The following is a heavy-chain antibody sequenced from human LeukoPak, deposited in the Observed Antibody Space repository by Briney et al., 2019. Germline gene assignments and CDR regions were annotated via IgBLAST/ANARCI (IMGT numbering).Heavy chain of an antibody. J-gene: IGHJ5*02. CDR2: INPNNGDT. CDR1: GYTFTGNF. Sequence: ASVKVSRKTSGYTFTGNFMHWVRQAPGQGPEWMGWINPNNGDTNYAQKFQGRVTMTRVTSITTAYMELRSLRFDDTAVYYCARDAREVLLWFGEFFPWGQGTLVTVSS. V-gene: IGHV1-2*02. D-gene: IGHD3-10*01. CDR3: ARDAREVLLWFGEFFP.